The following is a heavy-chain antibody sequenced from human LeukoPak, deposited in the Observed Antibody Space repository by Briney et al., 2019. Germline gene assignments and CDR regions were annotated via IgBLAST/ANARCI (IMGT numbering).Heavy chain of an antibody. CDR2: INPGGGST. D-gene: IGHD3-16*02. J-gene: IGHJ4*02. CDR3: AVSAIDY. CDR1: GYTFTSYY. Sequence: ASVKVSCKASGYTFTSYYMHWVRQAPGQGLEWLGIINPGGGSTSYAQKLQGRVTMTWDTSTSTVYMELSSLRSEDTAVYYCAVSAIDYWGQGTLVTVSS. V-gene: IGHV1-46*04.